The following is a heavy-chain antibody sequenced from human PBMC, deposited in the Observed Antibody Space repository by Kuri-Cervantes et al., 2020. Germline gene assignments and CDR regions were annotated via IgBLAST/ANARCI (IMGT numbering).Heavy chain of an antibody. D-gene: IGHD2-15*01. Sequence: SQTLSLTCAVSGGSISFDGYSWSWIRQPPGKGLEWIGYIDHSGSTNYNPSLKSRVTISVDTSKNQFSLKLSSVTAADTAVYYCAIPDMLHCSGGSCYTESFDIWGQGTMVTVSS. CDR1: GGSISFDGYS. J-gene: IGHJ3*02. CDR2: IDHSGST. CDR3: AIPDMLHCSGGSCYTESFDI. V-gene: IGHV4-30-2*01.